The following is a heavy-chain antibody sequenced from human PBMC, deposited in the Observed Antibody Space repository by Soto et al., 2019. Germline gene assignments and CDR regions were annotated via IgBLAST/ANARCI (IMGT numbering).Heavy chain of an antibody. CDR1: GYTFTGYY. CDR2: INPNSGGT. V-gene: IGHV1-2*04. Sequence: ASVKVSCKASGYTFTGYYMHWVRQAPGQGLEWMGWINPNSGGTNYAQKFQGWVTMTRDTSISTAYMELSRLRSDDTAVYYCARDGSFYGDYPLLYYYYGMDVWGQGTTVTVSS. J-gene: IGHJ6*02. D-gene: IGHD4-17*01. CDR3: ARDGSFYGDYPLLYYYYGMDV.